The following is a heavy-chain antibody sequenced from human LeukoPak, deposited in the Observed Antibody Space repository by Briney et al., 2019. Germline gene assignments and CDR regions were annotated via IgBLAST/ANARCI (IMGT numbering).Heavy chain of an antibody. CDR2: ISYDGSNK. D-gene: IGHD1-26*01. J-gene: IGHJ4*02. CDR3: ARDSPQGATVDY. Sequence: GRSLRLSCAASGFTFSSYAMHWVRQAPGKGLEWVAVISYDGSNKYYADSVKGRFTISGDNSKNTLYLQMNSLRAEDTAVYYCARDSPQGATVDYWGQGTLVIVSS. CDR1: GFTFSSYA. V-gene: IGHV3-30-3*01.